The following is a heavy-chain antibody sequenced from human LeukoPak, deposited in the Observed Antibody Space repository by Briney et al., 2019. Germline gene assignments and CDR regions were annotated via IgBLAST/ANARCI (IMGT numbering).Heavy chain of an antibody. CDR3: ATAFRDYDILTVFN. V-gene: IGHV1-24*01. D-gene: IGHD3-9*01. Sequence: GASVKVSCKVSGYTLTELSMHCVRQAPGKGLEWMGGFDPEDGETIYAQKFQGRVTMTEDTSTDTAYMELSSLRSEDTAVYYCATAFRDYDILTVFNWGQGTLVTVSS. J-gene: IGHJ4*02. CDR1: GYTLTELS. CDR2: FDPEDGET.